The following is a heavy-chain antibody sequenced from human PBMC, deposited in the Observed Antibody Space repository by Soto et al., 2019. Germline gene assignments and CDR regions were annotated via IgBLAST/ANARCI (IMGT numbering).Heavy chain of an antibody. D-gene: IGHD3-22*01. V-gene: IGHV4-31*03. CDR2: ISYSGST. CDR1: GGSINSRTYY. CDR3: ARSRGFEDLALHS. Sequence: PSETLSLTCSVSGGSINSRTYYWSWIRQYPGKGLEWIGYISYSGSTYYNPSLKSRITISVDTSKNQLFLKLNSVTAADTALYYCARSRGFEDLALHSWGQGTVVT. J-gene: IGHJ4*02.